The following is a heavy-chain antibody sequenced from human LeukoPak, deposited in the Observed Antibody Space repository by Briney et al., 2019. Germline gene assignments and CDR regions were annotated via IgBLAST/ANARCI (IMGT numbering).Heavy chain of an antibody. D-gene: IGHD1-14*01. CDR3: ASRPGPIYYGMDV. CDR2: INHSGST. V-gene: IGHV4-34*01. CDR1: GGSFSGYY. Sequence: SETLSLTCAVYGGSFSGYYWSWIRQPPGKGLEWIGEINHSGSTNYNPSLKSRVTISVDKSKNQFSLKLSSVTAADTAVYYCASRPGPIYYGMDVWGQGTTVTVSS. J-gene: IGHJ6*02.